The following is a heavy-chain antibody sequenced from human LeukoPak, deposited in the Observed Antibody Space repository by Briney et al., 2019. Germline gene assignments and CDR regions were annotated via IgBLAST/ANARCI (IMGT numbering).Heavy chain of an antibody. J-gene: IGHJ4*02. D-gene: IGHD1-26*01. CDR1: GFTFSSSA. CDR2: INSGGDNT. Sequence: GGSLRLSCAASGFTFSSSATTWVRQAPGKGLEWVSAINSGGDNTVYADYVKGRLTISRDNSKNTLYLQMNSLRAEDTAIYYCTKGGSYAPLDYWGQGTLVTVSS. V-gene: IGHV3-23*01. CDR3: TKGGSYAPLDY.